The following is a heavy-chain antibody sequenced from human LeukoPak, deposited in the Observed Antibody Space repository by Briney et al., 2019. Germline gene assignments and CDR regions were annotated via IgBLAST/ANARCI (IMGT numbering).Heavy chain of an antibody. CDR3: AKDIRGSGNYFDY. V-gene: IGHV3-43*01. CDR1: GFTFDDYT. D-gene: IGHD3-10*01. J-gene: IGHJ4*02. Sequence: GGSLRLSCAASGFTFDDYTMHWVRQAPGKGLEWVSLISWDGGSTYYADSVKGRFTISRDNSKNSLYLQMNSLRTEDTALYYCAKDIRGSGNYFDYWGQGTLVTASS. CDR2: ISWDGGST.